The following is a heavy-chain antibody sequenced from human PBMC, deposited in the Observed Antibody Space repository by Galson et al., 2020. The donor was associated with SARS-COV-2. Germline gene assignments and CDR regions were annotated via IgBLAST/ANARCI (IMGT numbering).Heavy chain of an antibody. J-gene: IGHJ4*02. CDR1: GYTLTELS. Sequence: ASVTVSCKVSGYTLTELSMHWVRQAPGKGLAWMGGFDPEDGETIYAQKFQGRVTMTEDTSTDTAYMELSSLRSEDTAVYYCATHYAYYYDSSGYYRFDYWGQGTLVTVSS. CDR3: ATHYAYYYDSSGYYRFDY. CDR2: FDPEDGET. D-gene: IGHD3-22*01. V-gene: IGHV1-24*01.